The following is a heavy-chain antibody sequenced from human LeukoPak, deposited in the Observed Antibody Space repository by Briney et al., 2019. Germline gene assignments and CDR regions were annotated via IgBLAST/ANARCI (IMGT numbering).Heavy chain of an antibody. CDR1: GGTFSSYA. Sequence: SVKVSCKASGGTFSSYAISWVRQAPGQGLEWMGGIIPIFGTANYAQKFQGRVTITADESTSTAYMELSSLRSEDTAVYYCAREGIVVVPAAIGYYFDYWGQGTLVTVSS. D-gene: IGHD2-2*02. CDR2: IIPIFGTA. V-gene: IGHV1-69*01. CDR3: AREGIVVVPAAIGYYFDY. J-gene: IGHJ4*02.